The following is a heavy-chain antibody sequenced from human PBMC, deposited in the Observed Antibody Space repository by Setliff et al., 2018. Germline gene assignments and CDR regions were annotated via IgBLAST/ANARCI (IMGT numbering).Heavy chain of an antibody. V-gene: IGHV3-7*03. CDR2: IKEDGSET. CDR3: VNSYRGYDDYPDY. J-gene: IGHJ4*02. D-gene: IGHD3-16*02. CDR1: GFTLRNYW. Sequence: PGGSLRLSCAASGFTLRNYWMSWVRQAPGKGLEWVANIKEDGSETYYGGSVKGRFTISRDNAKNSLYLQMNSLRVEDTAVYYCVNSYRGYDDYPDYWGQGTLVTVSS.